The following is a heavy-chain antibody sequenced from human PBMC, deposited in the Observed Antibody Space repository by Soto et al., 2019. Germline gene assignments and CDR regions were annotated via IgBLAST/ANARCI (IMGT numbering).Heavy chain of an antibody. Sequence: EVQLVESGGGLVKPGGSLRLSCAASGFTFTNAWMNWVRQAPGKGLESIGRIKSKTDGGTTDYTAPVNGRFIISRDDSTNTLFLQMSRLQIEDTAGYYCVTDLFVWGQGTLVTVFS. J-gene: IGHJ4*02. CDR3: VTDLFV. V-gene: IGHV3-15*01. CDR2: IKSKTDGGTT. CDR1: GFTFTNAW.